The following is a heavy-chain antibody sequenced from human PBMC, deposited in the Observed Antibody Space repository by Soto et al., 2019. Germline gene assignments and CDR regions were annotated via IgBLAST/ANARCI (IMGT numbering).Heavy chain of an antibody. CDR1: GGPFTSFD. J-gene: IGHJ6*02. V-gene: IGHV1-69*06. D-gene: IGHD1-26*01. CDR3: AVGLSGSYYQNGMDV. Sequence: VELVQSGSEVKKPGSSVKVSCKTSGGPFTSFDVNWVRQAPGQGLEWMGDIIPIFERTNYAQKFQGRVTITADTATTTAYMELGSLRSDDTAVYFCAVGLSGSYYQNGMDVWGLGTTVIVS. CDR2: IIPIFERT.